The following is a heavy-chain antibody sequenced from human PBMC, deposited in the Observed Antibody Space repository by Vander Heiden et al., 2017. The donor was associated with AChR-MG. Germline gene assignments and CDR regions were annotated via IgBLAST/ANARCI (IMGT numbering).Heavy chain of an antibody. CDR2: INPNSGGT. D-gene: IGHD4-17*01. CDR3: ARGGGDYGDYNWFDP. CDR1: GYTFPGYY. V-gene: IGHV1-2*04. Sequence: QVQLVQSGAEVKKPGASVKVFCKASGYTFPGYYMHWVRQAPGQGLEWMGWINPNSGGTNYAQKLQGWVTMTRDTSISTAYMELSRLRSDDTAVYYCARGGGDYGDYNWFDPWGQGTLVTVSS. J-gene: IGHJ5*02.